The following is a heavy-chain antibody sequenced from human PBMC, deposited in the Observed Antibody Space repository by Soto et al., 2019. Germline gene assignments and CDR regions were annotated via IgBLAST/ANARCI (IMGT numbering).Heavy chain of an antibody. J-gene: IGHJ4*02. CDR2: ISGTGGST. CDR3: AKDRLGGNFDY. CDR1: GFTFNSYA. V-gene: IGHV3-23*01. Sequence: GGSLRLSCAASGFTFNSYAMNWVRQAPGKGLEWVATISGTGGSTYYADSVKGRFTISRDKSKNTLYLQMNSLRVEDTAVYYCAKDRLGGNFDYWGQGTQVTVSS.